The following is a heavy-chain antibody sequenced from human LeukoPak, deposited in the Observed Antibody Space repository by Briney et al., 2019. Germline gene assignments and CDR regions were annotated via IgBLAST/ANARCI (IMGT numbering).Heavy chain of an antibody. Sequence: ASVKVSCKASGYTFTGHYMHWVRQAPGQGPEWMGWINPNSGGTNYAQKFQGRVTMTRDTSISTAYVELSGVRSDDTAVYYCARCSTPHWIFDAFDIWGQGTMVTVSS. J-gene: IGHJ3*02. V-gene: IGHV1-2*02. D-gene: IGHD1-1*01. CDR1: GYTFTGHY. CDR2: INPNSGGT. CDR3: ARCSTPHWIFDAFDI.